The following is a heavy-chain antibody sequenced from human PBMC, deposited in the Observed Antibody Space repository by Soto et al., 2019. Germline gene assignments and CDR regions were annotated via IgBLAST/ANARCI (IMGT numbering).Heavy chain of an antibody. D-gene: IGHD2-15*01. CDR1: GGSISSGGYY. CDR2: IYYSGST. Sequence: PSETLSLTCTVSGGSISSGGYYWSWIRQHPGKGLEWIGYIYYSGSTYYNPSLKSRVTISVDTSKNQFSLKLSSVTAADTAVYYCARDNPYCSGGSCYSGAFDIWGQGTMVTVSS. CDR3: ARDNPYCSGGSCYSGAFDI. J-gene: IGHJ3*02. V-gene: IGHV4-31*03.